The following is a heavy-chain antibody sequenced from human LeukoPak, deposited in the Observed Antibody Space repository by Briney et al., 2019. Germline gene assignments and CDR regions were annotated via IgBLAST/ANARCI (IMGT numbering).Heavy chain of an antibody. CDR3: ASLFRFGETRPLDY. CDR1: GGSISSYY. D-gene: IGHD3-10*01. V-gene: IGHV4-59*12. Sequence: SETLSLTCTVSGGSISSYYWSWIRQPPGKGLEWIGSIYYSGSTYYNPSLKSRVTISVDTSKNQFSLKLSSVTAADTAVYYCASLFRFGETRPLDYWGQGTLVTVSS. CDR2: IYYSGST. J-gene: IGHJ4*02.